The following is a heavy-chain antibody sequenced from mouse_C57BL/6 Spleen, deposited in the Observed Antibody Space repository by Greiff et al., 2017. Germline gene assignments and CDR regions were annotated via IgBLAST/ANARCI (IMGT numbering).Heavy chain of an antibody. CDR1: GYSITSGYY. CDR3: ARGEGIYYFDY. CDR2: ISYDGSN. V-gene: IGHV3-6*01. Sequence: ESGPGLVKPSQSLSLTCSVTGYSITSGYYWNWIRQFPGNKLEWMGYISYDGSNNYNPSLKNRISITRDTSKNQFFLKLNSVTTEDTATYYCARGEGIYYFDYWGQGTTLTVSS. J-gene: IGHJ2*01.